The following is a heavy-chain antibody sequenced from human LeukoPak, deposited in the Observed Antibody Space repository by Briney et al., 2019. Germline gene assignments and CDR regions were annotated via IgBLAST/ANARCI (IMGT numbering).Heavy chain of an antibody. CDR3: AKENVEMAFDY. V-gene: IGHV3-9*03. CDR1: GFTFDDYA. J-gene: IGHJ4*02. Sequence: PGRSLRLSCAASGFTFDDYAMHWVRQAPGKGLEWVSGISWNSGSIGYADSVKGRFTISRDNAKNSLYLQMNSLRAEDMGLYYCAKENVEMAFDYWGQGTLVTVSS. CDR2: ISWNSGSI. D-gene: IGHD5-24*01.